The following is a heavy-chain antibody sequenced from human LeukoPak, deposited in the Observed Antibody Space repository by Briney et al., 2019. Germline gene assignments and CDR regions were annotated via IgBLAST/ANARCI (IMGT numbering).Heavy chain of an antibody. CDR2: ISGSGGST. CDR1: GFTFSSYA. D-gene: IGHD3-22*01. J-gene: IGHJ4*02. CDR3: AKDTTHPYYDSSGYSNPLDY. Sequence: LPGGSLRLSCAASGFTFSSYAMSWVRQAPGKGLEWVSAISGSGGSTYYADSVKGRFTISRDNSKNTLYLQMNSLRAEDAAVYYCAKDTTHPYYDSSGYSNPLDYWGQGTLVTVSS. V-gene: IGHV3-23*01.